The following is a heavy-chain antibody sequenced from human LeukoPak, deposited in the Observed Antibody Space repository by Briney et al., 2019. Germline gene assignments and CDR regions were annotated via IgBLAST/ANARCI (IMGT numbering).Heavy chain of an antibody. V-gene: IGHV3-33*08. J-gene: IGHJ6*02. CDR1: GFTFSSYG. CDR2: IWYDGSK. CDR3: ARDPMTAAGSKDGMDV. D-gene: IGHD6-13*01. Sequence: GGSLRLSCAASGFTFSSYGMHWVRQAPGKGLEWVAVIWYDGSKFYVDSVKGRFTISRDNSKNTLYLQMNSLRAEDTAVYYCARDPMTAAGSKDGMDVWGQGTTVTVSS.